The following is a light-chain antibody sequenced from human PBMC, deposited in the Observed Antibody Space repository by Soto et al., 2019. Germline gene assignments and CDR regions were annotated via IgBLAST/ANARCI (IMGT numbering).Light chain of an antibody. CDR1: QSVSSN. CDR2: GAS. J-gene: IGKJ1*01. V-gene: IGKV3-15*01. Sequence: EIVMTQSPATLSVSPGERATLSCRASQSVSSNLAWYQQKPGQAPRLFIYGASTRATGIPARFSGSGSGTEFTLTISSLQSEDFAVYYCQQYNNWPTWTFGQGTNVDIK. CDR3: QQYNNWPTWT.